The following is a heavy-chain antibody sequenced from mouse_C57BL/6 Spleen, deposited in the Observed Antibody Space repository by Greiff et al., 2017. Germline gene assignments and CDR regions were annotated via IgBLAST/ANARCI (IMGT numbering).Heavy chain of an antibody. CDR3: ARRRIYYGYDDAMDY. V-gene: IGHV5-12*01. D-gene: IGHD2-2*01. J-gene: IGHJ4*01. CDR2: ISNGGGST. CDR1: GFTFSDYY. Sequence: EVQGVESGGGLVQPGGSLKLSCAASGFTFSDYYMYWVRQTPEKRLEWVAYISNGGGSTYYPDTVKGRFTISRDNAKNTLYLQMSRLKSEDTAMYYCARRRIYYGYDDAMDYWGQGTSVTVSS.